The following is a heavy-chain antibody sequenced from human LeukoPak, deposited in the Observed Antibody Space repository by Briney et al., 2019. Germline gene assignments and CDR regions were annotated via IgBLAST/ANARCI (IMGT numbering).Heavy chain of an antibody. V-gene: IGHV1-69*11. CDR2: IIPFLGTT. CDR3: ARDDYYDSSGYYMMDV. CDR1: GGVFTTYA. J-gene: IGHJ6*04. Sequence: SVKVSCKGSGGVFTTYAISWVRKAPGQGLEWMGSIIPFLGTTNYAQTFQGRVTITADEPTRTAYMELSSLRSADTAVYYCARDDYYDSSGYYMMDVWGKGTTVTVSS. D-gene: IGHD3-22*01.